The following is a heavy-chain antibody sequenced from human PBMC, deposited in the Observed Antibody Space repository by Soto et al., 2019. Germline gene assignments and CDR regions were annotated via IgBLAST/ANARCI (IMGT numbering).Heavy chain of an antibody. V-gene: IGHV3-74*01. CDR1: GFTFIGSW. D-gene: IGHD3-10*01. CDR3: ARGIFGSGTANDY. CDR2: INGDGSGT. Sequence: EVQLVESGGGLVQPGGSLRLSCAASGFTFIGSWMHWVRQAPGKGLVWVSRINGDGSGTSYADFVKGRLTSSRDDAKNTLFVQMNGLRAEDTAVYYCARGIFGSGTANDYWGQGTLGTVSS. J-gene: IGHJ4*02.